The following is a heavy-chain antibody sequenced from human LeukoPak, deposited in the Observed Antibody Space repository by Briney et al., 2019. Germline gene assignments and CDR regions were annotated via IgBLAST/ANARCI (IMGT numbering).Heavy chain of an antibody. J-gene: IGHJ4*02. CDR3: ARGRGETLTISNIFDY. D-gene: IGHD3-3*01. CDR2: IIPIFGTA. Sequence: GASVKVSCKASGGTFSSYAISWVRQAPGQGLEWMGGIIPIFGTANYAQKFQGRVTITADESTSTAYMELSSLRSEDTAVYYCARGRGETLTISNIFDYWGQGTLVTVSS. V-gene: IGHV1-69*13. CDR1: GGTFSSYA.